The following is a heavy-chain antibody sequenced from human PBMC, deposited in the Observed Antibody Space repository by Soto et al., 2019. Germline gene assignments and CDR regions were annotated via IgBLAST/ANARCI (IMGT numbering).Heavy chain of an antibody. Sequence: EVQLLESGGGLVQPGGSLRLSCEGSGFTFINYAMNWVRQAPGKWLEWVSAVSGGGDATFYADSVKGRFTISRDNSTNTVTLQINSLGVDDTAVYYCARKVLGSTSLTIYWYFDLWGRGSLVTVSS. CDR1: GFTFINYA. V-gene: IGHV3-23*01. CDR3: ARKVLGSTSLTIYWYFDL. CDR2: VSGGGDAT. J-gene: IGHJ2*01. D-gene: IGHD3-10*01.